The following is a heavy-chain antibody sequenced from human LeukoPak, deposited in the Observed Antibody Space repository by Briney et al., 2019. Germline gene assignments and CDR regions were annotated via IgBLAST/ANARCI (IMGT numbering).Heavy chain of an antibody. J-gene: IGHJ4*02. CDR2: INRNGAST. D-gene: IGHD6-19*01. CDR1: GFRFDDHG. Sequence: PGGSLRLSCAASGFRFDDHGMSWVRQVPGKGLEWVSGINRNGASTGYGDSVKGRFTISRDNAKNSLYLQMNNLRAEDTALYYCAGGDRNGWYFDYWGQGILVTVSS. CDR3: AGGDRNGWYFDY. V-gene: IGHV3-20*04.